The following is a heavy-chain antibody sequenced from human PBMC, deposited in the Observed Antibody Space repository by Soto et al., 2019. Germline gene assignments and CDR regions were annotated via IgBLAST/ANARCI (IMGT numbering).Heavy chain of an antibody. CDR1: GFTFSSYA. V-gene: IGHV3-23*01. Sequence: GGSLRLSCAASGFTFSSYAMSGVRQAPGKGLEGVSAIIGRGGSTYYADSVKGRFTISRDNSKNTLYLQMNSLRAEDTAVYYCAKAVGLNYYYYYMDVWGKGTTVTVSS. J-gene: IGHJ6*03. D-gene: IGHD1-26*01. CDR3: AKAVGLNYYYYYMDV. CDR2: IIGRGGST.